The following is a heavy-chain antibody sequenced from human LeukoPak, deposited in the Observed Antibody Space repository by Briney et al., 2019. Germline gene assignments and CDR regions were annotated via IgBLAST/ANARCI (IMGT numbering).Heavy chain of an antibody. J-gene: IGHJ6*03. CDR3: ARECCPGSYYDSSGYSYGGYYSYYMDV. Sequence: SETLSLTFTVSGGSISSGSYYWSWIRQPAGKGLEGIVRIYTSGSTNYNPSLKTPVTISVDTSKNQFSLKLSSVTDADPAVYYRARECCPGSYYDSSGYSYGGYYSYYMDVWGKGTTVTISS. V-gene: IGHV4-61*02. CDR1: GGSISSGSYY. CDR2: IYTSGST. D-gene: IGHD3-22*01.